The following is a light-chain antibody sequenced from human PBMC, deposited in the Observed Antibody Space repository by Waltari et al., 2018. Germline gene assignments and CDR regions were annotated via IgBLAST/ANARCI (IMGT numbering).Light chain of an antibody. Sequence: TQPPSASGSPGQSVTISCTGTSSDLGGYDFVSWYQHHPGKAPKLMIYEVSKRPSGVPDRFSGSKSGNTASLTVSGLQAEDEVDYYCSSYVGSNNPVFGGGTKLTVL. CDR1: SSDLGGYDF. CDR3: SSYVGSNNPV. J-gene: IGLJ2*01. CDR2: EVS. V-gene: IGLV2-8*01.